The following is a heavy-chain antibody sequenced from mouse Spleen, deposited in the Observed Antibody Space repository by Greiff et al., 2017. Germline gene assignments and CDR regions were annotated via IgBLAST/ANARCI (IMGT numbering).Heavy chain of an antibody. CDR1: GYSFTGYY. CDR2: INPSTGGT. J-gene: IGHJ3*01. D-gene: IGHD2-4*01. V-gene: IGHV1-42*01. Sequence: VQLKQSGPELVKPGASVKISCKASGYSFTGYYMNWVKQSPEKSLEWIGEINPSTGGTTYNQKFKAKATLTVDKSSSTAYMQLKSLTSEDSAVYYCARSMITTWAYWGQGTLVTVSA. CDR3: ARSMITTWAY.